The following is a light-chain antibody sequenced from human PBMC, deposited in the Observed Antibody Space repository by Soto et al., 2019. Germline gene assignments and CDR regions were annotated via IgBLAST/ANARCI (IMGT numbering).Light chain of an antibody. CDR3: QQYGSSPLFT. CDR1: QSVSSSY. V-gene: IGKV3-20*01. Sequence: EIVLTQSPGTLSLSPGERATLSCRASQSVSSSYLAWYQQKPGQAPRLLIYGASSRATGIPDRFSGSGSGTDFTHTISRLEPEDFAVDYCQQYGSSPLFTFGPGTKVDIK. J-gene: IGKJ3*01. CDR2: GAS.